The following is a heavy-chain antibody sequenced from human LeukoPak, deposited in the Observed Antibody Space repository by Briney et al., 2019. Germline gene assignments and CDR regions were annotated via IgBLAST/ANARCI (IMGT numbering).Heavy chain of an antibody. CDR3: ARDSTTGTTGFGMDV. D-gene: IGHD1-1*01. CDR1: GYTFTGYY. V-gene: IGHV1-2*04. CDR2: INPNSGGT. Sequence: ASVKVSCKASGYTFTGYYMHWVRQAPGQGLEWRGWINPNSGGTNYAQKFQGWVTMTRDTSISTAYMELSRLRSDDTAVYYCARDSTTGTTGFGMDVWGKGTTVTVSS. J-gene: IGHJ6*04.